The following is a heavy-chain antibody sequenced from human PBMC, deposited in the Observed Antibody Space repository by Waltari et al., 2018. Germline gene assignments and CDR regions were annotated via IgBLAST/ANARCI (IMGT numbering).Heavy chain of an antibody. CDR1: GFTFSTYW. D-gene: IGHD2-15*01. V-gene: IGHV3-74*01. J-gene: IGHJ4*02. CDR2: INADGGST. Sequence: EVQLVESGGGLVQPGGSLRLSCAASGFTFSTYWIHWVRQDPGKGLVWVSRINADGGSTVYADSVKGRFTISRDNAKNTVYRQMNSLRADDSAVYYCATWKFCTGGSCYGWGYWGQGTLVTVSS. CDR3: ATWKFCTGGSCYGWGY.